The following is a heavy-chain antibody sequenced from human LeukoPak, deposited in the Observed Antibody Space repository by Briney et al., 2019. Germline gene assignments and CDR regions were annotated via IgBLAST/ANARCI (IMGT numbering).Heavy chain of an antibody. CDR3: VRGDDTLGIPAAGLDY. CDR1: GGSISGDDYY. D-gene: IGHD6-13*01. Sequence: KPSETLSLTCTVSGGSISGDDYYWNWIRQPPGKGLEWIGYIYYSGNSYYNPSLKSRVTMSVDTSKNQFSLKLSSVTAADTAVYYCVRGDDTLGIPAAGLDYWGQGTLVTVSS. CDR2: IYYSGNS. V-gene: IGHV4-30-4*08. J-gene: IGHJ4*02.